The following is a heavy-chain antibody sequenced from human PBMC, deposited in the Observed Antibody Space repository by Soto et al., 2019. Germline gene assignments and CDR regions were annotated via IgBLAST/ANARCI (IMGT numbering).Heavy chain of an antibody. CDR2: ISAHNGNT. V-gene: IGHV1-18*01. CDR3: ARGRYGDY. CDR1: GYTFTSYG. Sequence: QVHLVQSGAEVKKPGASVKVSCKASGYTFTSYGITWVRQAPGQGLEWMGWISAHNGNTDYAQKLQGRVIVTRDTSTSTAYMELRRLISADTAVYYCARGRYGDYWGQGALGTVSS. J-gene: IGHJ4*02. D-gene: IGHD1-1*01.